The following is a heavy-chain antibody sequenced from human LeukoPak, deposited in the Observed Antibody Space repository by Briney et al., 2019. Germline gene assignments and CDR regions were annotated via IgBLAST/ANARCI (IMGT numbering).Heavy chain of an antibody. CDR3: AKDRFELIVATTVTDY. CDR2: ISSSSYR. J-gene: IGHJ4*02. CDR1: GFTFSSYS. Sequence: GGSLRLSCAASGFTFSSYSMNWVRQAPGKGLEWVSSISSSSYRYYADSVKGRFTISRDNAKNSLYLQMNSLRAEDTAVYYCAKDRFELIVATTVTDYWGQGTLVTVSS. D-gene: IGHD5-12*01. V-gene: IGHV3-21*01.